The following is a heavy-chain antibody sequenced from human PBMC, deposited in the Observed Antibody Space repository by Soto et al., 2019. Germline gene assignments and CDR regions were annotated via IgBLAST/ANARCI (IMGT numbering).Heavy chain of an antibody. Sequence: PGGSLRLSCAASGFTFSSYAMSWVRQAPGKGLEWVSAISGSGGSTYYADSVKGRFTISRDNSKNTLYLQMNSLRAEDTAVYYCAKELGHCSSTSCGRDRGQGTLVTVPS. J-gene: IGHJ4*02. CDR1: GFTFSSYA. D-gene: IGHD2-2*01. CDR3: AKELGHCSSTSCGRD. CDR2: ISGSGGST. V-gene: IGHV3-23*01.